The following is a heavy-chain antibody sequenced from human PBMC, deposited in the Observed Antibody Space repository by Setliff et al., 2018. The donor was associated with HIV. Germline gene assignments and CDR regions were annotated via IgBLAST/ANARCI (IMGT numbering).Heavy chain of an antibody. CDR2: INSDGSST. J-gene: IGHJ4*02. V-gene: IGHV3-74*01. D-gene: IGHD5-12*01. CDR3: AREGGERWLQLDY. Sequence: PGGSLRLSCAASGFTFDDYAMHWVRQAPGKGLEWVSRINSDGSSTSYADSVKGRFTISRDNAKNTLYLQMNSLRAEDTAVYYCAREGGERWLQLDYWGQGTLVTVSS. CDR1: GFTFDDYA.